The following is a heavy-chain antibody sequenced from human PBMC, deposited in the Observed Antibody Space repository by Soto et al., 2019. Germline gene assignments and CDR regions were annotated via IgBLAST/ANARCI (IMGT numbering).Heavy chain of an antibody. V-gene: IGHV1-18*01. CDR3: AMVDNYVTPTPQDV. D-gene: IGHD3-16*01. J-gene: IGHJ6*02. CDR2: IRPYSGNT. CDR1: GYIFVNYG. Sequence: QVQLVQSGDEVRKPGSSVKVSCKASGYIFVNYGIAWVRQAPGQGREWTGWIRPYSGNTHYASKVQGRITRTTDTSTSTAYMDLGSLTSDDTAVYYCAMVDNYVTPTPQDVWGQGTTVTVSS.